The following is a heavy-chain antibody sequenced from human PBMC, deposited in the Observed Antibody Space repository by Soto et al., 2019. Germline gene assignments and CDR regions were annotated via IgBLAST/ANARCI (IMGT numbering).Heavy chain of an antibody. V-gene: IGHV1-2*02. CDR2: MNPGSGDT. Sequence: ASVKVSCKASGYIFTGYHMHWVRQAPGQGLEWMGWMNPGSGDTGYAQKFQGRVTMTRDISIATAYMELSSLRSDDTAIYYCARMATFGSLNWFDPWGQGTLVTVSS. CDR3: ARMATFGSLNWFDP. J-gene: IGHJ5*02. D-gene: IGHD3-16*01. CDR1: GYIFTGYH.